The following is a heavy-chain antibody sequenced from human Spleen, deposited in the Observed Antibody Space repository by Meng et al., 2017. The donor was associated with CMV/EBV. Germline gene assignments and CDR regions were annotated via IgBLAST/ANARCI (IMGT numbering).Heavy chain of an antibody. D-gene: IGHD3-10*01. J-gene: IGHJ5*02. CDR1: GGTFSSYT. CDR2: IIPILGIA. CDR3: ARAHEFNWYDP. Sequence: SVKVSCKASGGTFSSYTISCVRQAPGQGLEWMGRIIPILGIANCAQKFQGRVTITADKSTSTAYMALSSLRSEDTAVYYCARAHEFNWYDPWGQGTLVTVSS. V-gene: IGHV1-69*02.